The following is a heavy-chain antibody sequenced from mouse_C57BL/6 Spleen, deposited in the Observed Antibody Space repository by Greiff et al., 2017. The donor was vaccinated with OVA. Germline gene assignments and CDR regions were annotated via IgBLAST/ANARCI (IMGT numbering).Heavy chain of an antibody. J-gene: IGHJ3*01. Sequence: QVQLQQSGTELVNPGASVKLSCKASGYTFTSYWMHWVKQRPGQGLEWIGNINPSNGDTNFNEKFKSKATLTVDKSSSIVYMQLSSLTSEDSAVYYCVTAQATAYWGQGTLVTVSA. V-gene: IGHV1-53*01. CDR1: GYTFTSYW. CDR2: INPSNGDT. D-gene: IGHD3-2*02. CDR3: VTAQATAY.